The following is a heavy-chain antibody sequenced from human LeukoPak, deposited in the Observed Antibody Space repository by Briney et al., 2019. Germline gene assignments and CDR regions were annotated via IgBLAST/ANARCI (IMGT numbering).Heavy chain of an antibody. Sequence: SVKVSCKASGFTFTSSAVQWVRQPRGPRLEWIGWIVVGSGNTNYAQKFQERVTITRDMSTSTAYMELSSLRSEDTAVYYCAAIGWEYSTSPLPMDVWGRGTTVTVSS. CDR3: AAIGWEYSTSPLPMDV. J-gene: IGHJ6*02. D-gene: IGHD6-6*01. CDR1: GFTFTSSA. CDR2: IVVGSGNT. V-gene: IGHV1-58*01.